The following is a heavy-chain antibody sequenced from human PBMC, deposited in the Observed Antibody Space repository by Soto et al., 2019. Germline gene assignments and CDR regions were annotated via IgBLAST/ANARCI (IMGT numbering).Heavy chain of an antibody. Sequence: EVQLVESGGGLVKPGRSLRLSCTASGFTFGNYAMSWFRQAPGKGLEWVGFIRSKAYGGTTEYAASVKGRFTISRDDSKSIAYLQMNSLNTEDTAVYYCTRGNRGYSYGYGNYYYYYAMDVWGQGTTVTVS. V-gene: IGHV3-49*05. D-gene: IGHD5-18*01. CDR2: IRSKAYGGTT. CDR3: TRGNRGYSYGYGNYYYYYAMDV. J-gene: IGHJ6*02. CDR1: GFTFGNYA.